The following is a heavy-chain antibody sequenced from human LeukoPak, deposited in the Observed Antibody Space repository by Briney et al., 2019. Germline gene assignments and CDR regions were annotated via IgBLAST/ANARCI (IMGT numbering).Heavy chain of an antibody. CDR2: IYYSGST. Sequence: PSETLSLTCTVSGGSISSYYWSWIRQPPGKGLEWIGYIYYSGSTNYNPSLKSRVTISVDTSKNQFSLKLGSVTAADTAVYYCARGGRSVTRRNWYFDLWGRGTLVTVSS. D-gene: IGHD4-17*01. CDR3: ARGGRSVTRRNWYFDL. V-gene: IGHV4-59*01. J-gene: IGHJ2*01. CDR1: GGSISSYY.